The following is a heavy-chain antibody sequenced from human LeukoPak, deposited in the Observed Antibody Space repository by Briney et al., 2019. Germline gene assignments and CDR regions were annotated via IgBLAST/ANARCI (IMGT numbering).Heavy chain of an antibody. V-gene: IGHV3-73*01. Sequence: GGSLRLSCAASGFTFSGSAMHWVRQASGKGLEWVGRIRSRANSYATAYAASVKGRFTISRDDSKNTAYLQMNSLKTEDTAVYYCTRRVGYGDTYYFDYWGQGTLVTVSS. CDR1: GFTFSGSA. CDR3: TRRVGYGDTYYFDY. J-gene: IGHJ4*02. CDR2: IRSRANSYAT. D-gene: IGHD4-17*01.